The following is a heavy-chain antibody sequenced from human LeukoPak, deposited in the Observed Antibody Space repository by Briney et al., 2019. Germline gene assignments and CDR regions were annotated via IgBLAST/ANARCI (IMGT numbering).Heavy chain of an antibody. V-gene: IGHV3-21*01. J-gene: IGHJ4*02. CDR2: ISSSSSYI. CDR1: GFTFSSYS. D-gene: IGHD3-10*01. Sequence: GGSLRLSCPASGFTFSSYSINWVRKAPGKGREWVSSISSSSSYIYYADSVKGRFTISRDNAKNSLYLQMNSLRAEDTAVYYCARDMDYYGSGSPIFDYWGQGTLVTVSS. CDR3: ARDMDYYGSGSPIFDY.